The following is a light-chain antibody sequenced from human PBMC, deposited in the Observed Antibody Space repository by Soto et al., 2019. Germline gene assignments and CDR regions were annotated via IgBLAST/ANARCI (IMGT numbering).Light chain of an antibody. V-gene: IGKV3-20*01. CDR3: QQYGDSPWT. CDR1: QYISTK. J-gene: IGKJ1*01. CDR2: GAF. Sequence: EIVLTQSPGTLSLSPGETATLSCRASQYISTKLAWYQQKPGQAPRLLFSGAFNRATDTPDRFSGSGSGTDFTLIISGVEAEDFAMYYCQQYGDSPWTFGQGTRVDFK.